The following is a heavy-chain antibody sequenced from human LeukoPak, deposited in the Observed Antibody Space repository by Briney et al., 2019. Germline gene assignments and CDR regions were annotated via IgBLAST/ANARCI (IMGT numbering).Heavy chain of an antibody. D-gene: IGHD4-17*01. Sequence: PSETLSLTCTVSGGSIGSYYWSWIRQPPGKGLEWIGYIYYSGSTNYNPSLKSRVTISVDTSKNQFSLKLSSVTAADTAVYYCARATVTTRVDYWGQGTLVTVSS. V-gene: IGHV4-59*01. CDR3: ARATVTTRVDY. J-gene: IGHJ4*02. CDR2: IYYSGST. CDR1: GGSIGSYY.